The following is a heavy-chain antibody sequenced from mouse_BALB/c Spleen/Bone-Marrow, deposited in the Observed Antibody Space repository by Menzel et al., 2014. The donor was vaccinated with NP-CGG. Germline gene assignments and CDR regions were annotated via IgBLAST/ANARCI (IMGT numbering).Heavy chain of an antibody. CDR2: INPSNGRT. Sequence: VQLQQSGAELVKPGASVKLSCKASGYTFTSYWMHWVKQRPGQGLEWIGEINPSNGRTNYNEKFKSKATLTVDKSSSTAYMQLSSLTSEDSAVYYCARDWDEAYYFDYWGQGAILTVSS. V-gene: IGHV1S81*02. D-gene: IGHD4-1*01. J-gene: IGHJ2*01. CDR3: ARDWDEAYYFDY. CDR1: GYTFTSYW.